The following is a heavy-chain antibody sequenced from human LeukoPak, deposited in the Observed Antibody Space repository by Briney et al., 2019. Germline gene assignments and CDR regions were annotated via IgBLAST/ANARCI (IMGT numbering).Heavy chain of an antibody. V-gene: IGHV4-59*12. Sequence: SEALSHTGTVNGGSNSRYYWGSIRQHLGEELARSGNIYYSGSTNYNPSLKSRVIISVDTSKNQFSLKLSSVTAADTAVYYCARSFGYSSSLYAFDIWGQGTMVTVSP. CDR3: ARSFGYSSSLYAFDI. D-gene: IGHD6-13*01. CDR2: IYYSGST. CDR1: GGSNSRYY. J-gene: IGHJ3*02.